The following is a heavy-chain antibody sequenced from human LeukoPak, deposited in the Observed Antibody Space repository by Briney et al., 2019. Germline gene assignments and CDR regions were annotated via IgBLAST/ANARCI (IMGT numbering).Heavy chain of an antibody. CDR1: GYTFTGYD. CDR3: TRGSLSGSSRDY. Sequence: ASVRVSCKASGYTFTGYDMNWVRQASGQGLEWMGWMNPNTGDTGYAQKFQGRITMTRDTSIDTAYMELSDLRSEDTALYYCTRGSLSGSSRDYWGQGTRVTVSS. J-gene: IGHJ4*02. CDR2: MNPNTGDT. V-gene: IGHV1-8*01. D-gene: IGHD5-12*01.